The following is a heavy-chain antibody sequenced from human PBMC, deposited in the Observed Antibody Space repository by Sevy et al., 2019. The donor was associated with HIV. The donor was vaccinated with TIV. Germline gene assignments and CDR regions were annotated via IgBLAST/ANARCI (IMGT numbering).Heavy chain of an antibody. CDR3: ARGPHQMGVDFFDY. J-gene: IGHJ4*02. V-gene: IGHV4-34*01. CDR2: INHSGST. D-gene: IGHD3-16*01. CDR1: GGSFSGYY. Sequence: SETLSLTCAVYGGSFSGYYWSWIRQPPGKGLEWIGEINHSGSTNYNPALKSRVTISVDTSKNQFSLKLSSVTAADTAEYYCARGPHQMGVDFFDYWGQGTLVTVSS.